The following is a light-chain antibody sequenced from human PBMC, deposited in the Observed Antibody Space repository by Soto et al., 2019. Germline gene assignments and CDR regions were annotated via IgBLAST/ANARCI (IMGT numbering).Light chain of an antibody. Sequence: AIQMTQSPSPLSASVAARVTITCRASQVIRNDLGWYKQKPGKAPKLLIYGASSLQSGVPSRFRGSGSGTDFTLTISSLQPEDFATYYCLQHYNPPYTFGQGTKLEIK. CDR2: GAS. J-gene: IGKJ2*01. CDR1: QVIRND. V-gene: IGKV1-6*01. CDR3: LQHYNPPYT.